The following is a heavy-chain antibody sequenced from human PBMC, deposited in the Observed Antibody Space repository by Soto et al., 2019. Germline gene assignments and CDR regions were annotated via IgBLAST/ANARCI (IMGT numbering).Heavy chain of an antibody. D-gene: IGHD3-10*01. Sequence: PGGSLRLSCAASGFTFSSYSMNWVRQAPGKGLEWVSSISSSSSYIYYADSVKGRFTISRDNAKNSLYLQMNSLRAEDTAVYYCAIFPVRTPEITMVREDYGMDVWGQGTTVTVSS. J-gene: IGHJ6*02. CDR1: GFTFSSYS. V-gene: IGHV3-21*01. CDR3: AIFPVRTPEITMVREDYGMDV. CDR2: ISSSSSYI.